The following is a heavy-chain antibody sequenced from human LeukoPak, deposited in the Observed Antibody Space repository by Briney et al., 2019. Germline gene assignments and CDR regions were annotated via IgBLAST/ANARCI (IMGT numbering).Heavy chain of an antibody. D-gene: IGHD3-10*01. CDR2: IYSVGSDK. CDR3: ASDSGHAFYF. CDR1: GFTFSTAW. Sequence: GGSLRLSCAASGFTFSTAWMHWVRQAPGKGLVWVSRIYSVGSDKTYADSVRGRFTISRDNAKNTVYLQMNSLRAEDSAVYYCASDSGHAFYFWGQGTMVTVSS. J-gene: IGHJ3*01. V-gene: IGHV3-74*01.